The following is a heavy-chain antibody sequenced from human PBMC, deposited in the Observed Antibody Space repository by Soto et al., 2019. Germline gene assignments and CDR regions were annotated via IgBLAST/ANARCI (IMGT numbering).Heavy chain of an antibody. CDR1: GYIFTSHQ. CDR2: MDRDSGKT. CDR3: ARQHDDYWVGFNWFAP. Sequence: QVQLVQSGAEVKKPGASVKVSCKASGYIFTSHQINWVRQATGQGLEWMGGMDRDSGKTAYVQKFQGRVTMTRNTSKGTAYMELNSLRSEYTAMYYCARQHDDYWVGFNWFAPWGQGTLVNVSS. J-gene: IGHJ5*02. V-gene: IGHV1-8*01. D-gene: IGHD3-3*01.